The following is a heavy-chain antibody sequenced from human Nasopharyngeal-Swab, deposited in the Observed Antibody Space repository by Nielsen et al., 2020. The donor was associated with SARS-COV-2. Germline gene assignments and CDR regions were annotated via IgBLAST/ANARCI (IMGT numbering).Heavy chain of an antibody. CDR3: AKDFGLYSSGWSPFDY. CDR1: GFTFSSYE. D-gene: IGHD6-19*01. Sequence: GGSLRLSCAASGFTFSSYEMNWVRQAPGKGLEWVSYISSSGSTIYYADSVEGRFTISRDNAKNSLYLQMNSLRAEDTALYYCAKDFGLYSSGWSPFDYWGQGTLVTVSS. J-gene: IGHJ4*02. CDR2: ISSSGSTI. V-gene: IGHV3-48*03.